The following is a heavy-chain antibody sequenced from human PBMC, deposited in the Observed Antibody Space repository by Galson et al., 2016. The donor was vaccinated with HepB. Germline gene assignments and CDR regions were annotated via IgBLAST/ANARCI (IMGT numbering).Heavy chain of an antibody. CDR3: AKDYYGYGSNWYHYGMYV. CDR1: RSTFSSYG. D-gene: IGHD2-2*01. CDR2: ISYDGSNK. Sequence: SLRLSCAASRSTFSSYGMHWVRQAPGKGLEWVAVISYDGSNKYYADSVQGRFTISRDNSKNTLYLQMNSLRPEDTAVYYCAKDYYGYGSNWYHYGMYVWGQGTTVTVS. V-gene: IGHV3-30*18. J-gene: IGHJ6*02.